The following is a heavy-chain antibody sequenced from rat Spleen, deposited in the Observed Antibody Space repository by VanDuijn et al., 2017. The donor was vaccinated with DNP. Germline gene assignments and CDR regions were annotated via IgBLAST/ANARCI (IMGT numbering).Heavy chain of an antibody. CDR2: IVHDGSRT. J-gene: IGHJ2*01. Sequence: EVQLVESGGGLVQPGRSLKLSCAAAGVTFSDFNMAWVRQVPRKGLEWVATIVHDGSRTYYRNSVKGRFTISRDNAKSTLYLQMDSLRSDDTATYYCATLSSYWGQGVRVTVSS. CDR1: GVTFSDFN. V-gene: IGHV5S10*01. D-gene: IGHD1-2*01. CDR3: ATLSSY.